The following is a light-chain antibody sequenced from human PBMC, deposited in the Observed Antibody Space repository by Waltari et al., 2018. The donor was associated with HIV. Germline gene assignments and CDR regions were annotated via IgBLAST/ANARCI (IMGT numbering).Light chain of an antibody. CDR2: DAS. V-gene: IGKV1-6*01. CDR1: QGIRND. Sequence: AIQMTQSPSSLSASVGDRVTITCRASQGIRNDLSWYQQKPGKAPKLLIYDASSLQSGAPSRVSGSGVGTDFTRTISSLQPEDFATYYCLQDDSYPLTFGGGTKVEIK. J-gene: IGKJ4*01. CDR3: LQDDSYPLT.